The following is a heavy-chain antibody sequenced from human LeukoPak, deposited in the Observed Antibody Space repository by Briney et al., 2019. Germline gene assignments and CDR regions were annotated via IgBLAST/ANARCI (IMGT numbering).Heavy chain of an antibody. D-gene: IGHD2-2*01. V-gene: IGHV3-30*18. CDR2: ISYDGSNK. CDR3: ANDLDRLLSGDY. CDR1: GFTFSSYG. Sequence: PGRSLRLSCAASGFTFSSYGMHWVRQAPGKGLEWVAVISYDGSNKYYADSVKGRFTISRDNSKNTLYLQMNSLRAEDTAVYYCANDLDRLLSGDYWGQGTLVTVSS. J-gene: IGHJ4*02.